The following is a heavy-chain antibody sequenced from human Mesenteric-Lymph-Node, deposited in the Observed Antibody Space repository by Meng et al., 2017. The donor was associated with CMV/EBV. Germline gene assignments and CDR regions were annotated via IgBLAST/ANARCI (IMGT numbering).Heavy chain of an antibody. J-gene: IGHJ6*02. CDR3: ARDGMTAVSTYYYHYGMDV. D-gene: IGHD4-11*01. CDR1: GGSISSYY. CDR2: IYYSGST. V-gene: IGHV4-59*12. Sequence: GSLRLSCTVSGGSISSYYWSWIRQPPGKGLEWIGYIYYSGSTNYNPSLKSRVTISVDTSKNQFSLKLSSVTAADTAVYYCARDGMTAVSTYYYHYGMDVWGQGTTVTVSS.